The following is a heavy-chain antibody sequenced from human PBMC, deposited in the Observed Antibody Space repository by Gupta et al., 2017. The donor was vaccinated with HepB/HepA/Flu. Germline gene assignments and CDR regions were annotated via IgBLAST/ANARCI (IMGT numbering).Heavy chain of an antibody. J-gene: IGHJ1*01. Sequence: YGITWVRQAPGQGLEWMGWVSPYNDNTNYAQSLQGRVTMTTDTSTSTAYMELRSLRYDDTALYYCARGAPVEDPRYSQYWGQGTLVTVSS. CDR1: YG. D-gene: IGHD4-23*01. V-gene: IGHV1-18*04. CDR3: ARGAPVEDPRYSQY. CDR2: VSPYNDNT.